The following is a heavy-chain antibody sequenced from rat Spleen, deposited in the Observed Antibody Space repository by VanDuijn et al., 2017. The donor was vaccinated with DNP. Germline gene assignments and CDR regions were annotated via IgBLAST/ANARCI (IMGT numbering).Heavy chain of an antibody. CDR1: GFTFSDYG. J-gene: IGHJ2*01. CDR2: ITYDGGNA. Sequence: EVQLVESGGGLVQPGRSMKLSCTASGFTFSDYGMAWVLQAPTKGLEWVASITYDGGNAYYRDSVKGRFTISRDNAQNTLYLQLSSLRSEDTAIYYGVRGSLDHWGQGVMVTVTS. V-gene: IGHV5S13*01. CDR3: VRGSLDH.